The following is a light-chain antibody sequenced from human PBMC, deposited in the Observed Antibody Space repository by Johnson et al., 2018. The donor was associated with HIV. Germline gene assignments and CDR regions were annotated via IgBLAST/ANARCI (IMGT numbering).Light chain of an antibody. J-gene: IGLJ1*01. CDR1: SSNIGNNH. V-gene: IGLV1-51*02. Sequence: HSVLTQPPSVSAAPGQKVTISCSGSSSNIGNNHVSWYQQLPGTAPKLLIYEKNKRPSGIPDRFSACKSGTSATLDITGLQTGEEADYYWGTWYTSLGPHYGFGTGTQVTVL. CDR3: GTWYTSLGPHYG. CDR2: EKN.